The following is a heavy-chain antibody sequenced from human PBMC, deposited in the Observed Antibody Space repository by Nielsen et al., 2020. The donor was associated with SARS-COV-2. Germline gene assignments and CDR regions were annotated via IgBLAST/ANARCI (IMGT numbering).Heavy chain of an antibody. CDR3: AAESGSNPDAFDI. J-gene: IGHJ3*02. V-gene: IGHV1-58*01. CDR1: GFTFTSSA. D-gene: IGHD1-26*01. Sequence: SVKVSCKASGFTFTSSAVQWVRQAHGQRLEWIGWIVVGSGNTNYAQKFQERVTITRDMSTSTAYMELSSLRSEDTAVYYCAAESGSNPDAFDIWGQGTMVTVSS. CDR2: IVVGSGNT.